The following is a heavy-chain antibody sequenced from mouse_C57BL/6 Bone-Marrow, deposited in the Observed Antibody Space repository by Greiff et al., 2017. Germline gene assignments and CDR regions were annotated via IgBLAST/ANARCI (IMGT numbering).Heavy chain of an antibody. CDR2: IDPEDGDT. Sequence: EVQLQQSGAELVRPGASVKLSCTASGFNIKDDYMHWVKQRPEQGLEWIGWIDPEDGDTEYASKVQGQATITADTASNTAYLQISSLTSEDTAVYYCTVVVFDYWGQGTTLTVSS. CDR1: GFNIKDDY. D-gene: IGHD1-1*01. J-gene: IGHJ2*01. CDR3: TVVVFDY. V-gene: IGHV14-4*01.